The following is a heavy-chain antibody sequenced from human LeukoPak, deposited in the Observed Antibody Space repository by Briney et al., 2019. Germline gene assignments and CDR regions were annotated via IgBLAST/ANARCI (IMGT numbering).Heavy chain of an antibody. CDR2: VSTSGTYT. CDR3: ARRYCPTNSCSSSRFDC. D-gene: IGHD2-2*01. J-gene: IGHJ4*02. Sequence: GGSLRLSCAASGFTCRDYYMSWIRQAPVRGLDFVSYVSTSGTYTNYADSVKGRFTISRDDAKNSLYLQMDRLRAEDTAFYYCARRYCPTNSCSSSRFDCWGQGTLVTVSS. CDR1: GFTCRDYY. V-gene: IGHV3-11*03.